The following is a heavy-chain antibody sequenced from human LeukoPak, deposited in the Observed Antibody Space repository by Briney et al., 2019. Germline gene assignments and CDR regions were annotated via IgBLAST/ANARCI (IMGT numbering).Heavy chain of an antibody. J-gene: IGHJ4*02. CDR1: GFTFSSHW. Sequence: PGGSLRLSCVASGFTFSSHWMHWVRQAPGKGLVWVSRLNSDGSRTDYADSVKGRFTISRDNAKNTLYLQMNSLRAEDTAVYSCARDGRVGADGTILDYWGQGTLVTVSS. D-gene: IGHD6-13*01. V-gene: IGHV3-74*01. CDR3: ARDGRVGADGTILDY. CDR2: LNSDGSRT.